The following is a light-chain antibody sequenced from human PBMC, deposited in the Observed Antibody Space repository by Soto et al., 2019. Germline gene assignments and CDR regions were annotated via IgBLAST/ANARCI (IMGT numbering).Light chain of an antibody. J-gene: IGKJ4*01. CDR2: GRS. Sequence: DIQMTQSPSSLSASVGNRDTITCRASQSIGSYLNWYQQKPGKAPNLLIHGRSILQSGVPPRFSGGGGGTDFTLTLNSLEPEDFASYYCQQLYTIPLTFGGATRVVIK. V-gene: IGKV1-39*01. CDR3: QQLYTIPLT. CDR1: QSIGSY.